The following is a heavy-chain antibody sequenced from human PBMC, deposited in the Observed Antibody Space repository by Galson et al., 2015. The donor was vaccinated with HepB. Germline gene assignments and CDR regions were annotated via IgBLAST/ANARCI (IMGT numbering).Heavy chain of an antibody. CDR1: GFTFSSYA. Sequence: SLRLSCAASGFTFSSYAMSGVRQAPGKGLEWVSAISGSSSTIYYADSVKGRFPISRDNAKNSLYLQMNSLRDEDTAVYYCARDLTSSWYYFDYWGQGTPVTVSS. CDR3: ARDLTSSWYYFDY. V-gene: IGHV3-48*02. CDR2: ISGSSSTI. D-gene: IGHD6-13*01. J-gene: IGHJ4*02.